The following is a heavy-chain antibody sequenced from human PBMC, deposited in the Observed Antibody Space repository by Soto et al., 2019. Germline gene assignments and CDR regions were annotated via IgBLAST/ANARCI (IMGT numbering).Heavy chain of an antibody. CDR3: AKVGGYCSGDNCYSGGFDP. D-gene: IGHD2-15*01. J-gene: IGHJ5*02. Sequence: DSVKGRFTISRDNSKNTLYLQMNSLRAEDTAVYYCAKVGGYCSGDNCYSGGFDPWGQGTLVNVSS. V-gene: IGHV3-30*02.